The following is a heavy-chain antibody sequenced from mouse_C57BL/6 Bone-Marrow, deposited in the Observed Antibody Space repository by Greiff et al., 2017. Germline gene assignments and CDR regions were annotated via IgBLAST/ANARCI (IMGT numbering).Heavy chain of an antibody. CDR2: SRNKANDYTT. CDR3: ARDACNGSSLHWYFDV. J-gene: IGHJ1*03. D-gene: IGHD1-1*01. CDR1: GFTFSDFY. Sequence: EVNVVESGGGLVQSGRSLRLSCATSGFTFSDFYMEWVRQAPGKGLEWIAASRNKANDYTTEYSASVKGRFIVSRDTSQSILYLQMNALRAEDTAIYYCARDACNGSSLHWYFDVWGTGTTVTVSS. V-gene: IGHV7-1*01.